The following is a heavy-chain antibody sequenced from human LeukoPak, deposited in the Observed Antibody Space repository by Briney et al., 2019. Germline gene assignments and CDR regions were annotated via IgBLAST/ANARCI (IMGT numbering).Heavy chain of an antibody. CDR2: ISDYNGNT. CDR1: GYTFTNYG. D-gene: IGHD3-3*01. CDR3: ASYYDFWSGYSTIPYYYGMDV. V-gene: IGHV1-18*01. Sequence: ASVTVSCKASGYTFTNYGISWVRQAPGQGHEGLGWISDYNGNTKYAQKLQGRVNKTRDTTKSTAYRELRSLRPDDTAVYYCASYYDFWSGYSTIPYYYGMDVLVQGTTVTVSS. J-gene: IGHJ6*02.